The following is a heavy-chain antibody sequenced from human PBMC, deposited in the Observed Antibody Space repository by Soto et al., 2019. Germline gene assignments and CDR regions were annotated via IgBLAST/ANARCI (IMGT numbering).Heavy chain of an antibody. V-gene: IGHV4-4*07. D-gene: IGHD1-1*01. CDR1: DASIRGFY. CDR3: VRDGTKTLRDWFDP. CDR2: IYATGTT. Sequence: PSETLSLTYTVSDASIRGFYWSWIRKSAGKGLEWIGRIYATGTTYYNPSLKSRVMMSVDTSKKQFSLKLRSVTAADTAVYYCVRDGTKTLRDWFDPWGQGISVTVSS. J-gene: IGHJ5*02.